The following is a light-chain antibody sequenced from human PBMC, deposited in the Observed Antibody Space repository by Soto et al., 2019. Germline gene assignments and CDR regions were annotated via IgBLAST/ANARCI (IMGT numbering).Light chain of an antibody. Sequence: IKFSETLFSLSASIGDRVIITCLAIQCISSYLNWYQQKLGKAPKLLIYAASSLQSGVPSRFSGSGSGTDFTLTIISLQPEDFAVYYCQQYAVSPITFGHVTRLEVK. V-gene: IGKV1-39*01. CDR2: AAS. CDR3: QQYAVSPIT. CDR1: QCISSY. J-gene: IGKJ5*01.